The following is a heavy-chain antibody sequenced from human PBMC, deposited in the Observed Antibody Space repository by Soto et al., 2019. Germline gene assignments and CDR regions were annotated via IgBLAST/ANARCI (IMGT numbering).Heavy chain of an antibody. V-gene: IGHV4-59*01. CDR3: AKIQYRSSSNWLDP. CDR1: GGPISSYY. CDR2: IYYSGST. J-gene: IGHJ5*02. Sequence: SETLSLTCTVSGGPISSYYWSWIRQPPGKGLEWIGYIYYSGSTNYNPSLKSRVTISVDTSKNQFSLKLSSVTAADTAVYYCAKIQYRSSSNWLDPWGQGTLVTVSS. D-gene: IGHD6-6*01.